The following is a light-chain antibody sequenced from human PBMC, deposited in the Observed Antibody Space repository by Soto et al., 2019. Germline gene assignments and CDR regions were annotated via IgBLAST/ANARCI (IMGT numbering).Light chain of an antibody. CDR3: QQRSSWPLT. CDR2: DAS. V-gene: IGKV3-11*01. CDR1: QSVSSS. J-gene: IGKJ4*01. Sequence: EIVLTQSPATLSLSPGETATLSCRASQSVSSSLAWYQQKPGQTPRLLIYDASNRATGIPARFSGSASGTDFTLTVSSLEPEDFAVYYCQQRSSWPLTFGGGTQVQIK.